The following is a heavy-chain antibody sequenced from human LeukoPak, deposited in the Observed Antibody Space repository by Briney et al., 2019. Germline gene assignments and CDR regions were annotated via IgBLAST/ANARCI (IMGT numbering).Heavy chain of an antibody. CDR3: ARSSGSYLGDFDY. D-gene: IGHD1-26*01. CDR1: GGSISSYY. Sequence: SETLSPTCTVSGGSISSYYWSWIRQPPGKGLEWIGYIYYSGSTNYNPSLKSRVTISVDTSKNQFSLKLSSVTAADTAVYYCARSSGSYLGDFDYWGQGTLVTVSS. V-gene: IGHV4-59*08. J-gene: IGHJ4*02. CDR2: IYYSGST.